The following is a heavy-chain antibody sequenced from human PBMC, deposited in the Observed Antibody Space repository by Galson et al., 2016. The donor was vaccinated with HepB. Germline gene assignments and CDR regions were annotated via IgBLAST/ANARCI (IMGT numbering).Heavy chain of an antibody. D-gene: IGHD3-10*01. J-gene: IGHJ4*02. V-gene: IGHV3-33*01. CDR3: ARDVTVTMGRGVLDY. Sequence: SLRLSCAASGFTFSSYGMHWVRQAPGKGLEWVAMIWFDGSNKYYVDSVKGRFTISRDNSKTTLYLEMNSLRVEDTAVYYCARDVTVTMGRGVLDYWGQGTLVTVSS. CDR2: IWFDGSNK. CDR1: GFTFSSYG.